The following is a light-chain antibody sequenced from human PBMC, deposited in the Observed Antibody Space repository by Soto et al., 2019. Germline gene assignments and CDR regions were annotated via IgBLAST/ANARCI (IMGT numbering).Light chain of an antibody. Sequence: QAVVTQEPSFSVSPGGTVTLTCGLSSGSVSTSYYPSWYQQTPGQAPRTLIYNTNTRSSGVPDRFSGSILGNKAALNITGAQADDESDYYCVLYMGSGIWVFGGGTQLTVL. CDR2: NTN. CDR1: SGSVSTSYY. CDR3: VLYMGSGIWV. J-gene: IGLJ3*02. V-gene: IGLV8-61*01.